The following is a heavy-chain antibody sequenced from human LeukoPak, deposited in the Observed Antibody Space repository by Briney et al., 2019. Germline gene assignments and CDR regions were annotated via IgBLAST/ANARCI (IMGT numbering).Heavy chain of an antibody. CDR2: ISSSSSYI. CDR3: ARGRIAAAGTRYMDV. Sequence: GGSLRLSCAASGFTFSSYTMNWVRQAPGKGLEWVSSISSSSSYIYYADSVKGRFTISRDNAKNSLYLQMNSLRAEDTAVYYCARGRIAAAGTRYMDVWGKGTTVTISS. D-gene: IGHD6-13*01. V-gene: IGHV3-21*01. CDR1: GFTFSSYT. J-gene: IGHJ6*03.